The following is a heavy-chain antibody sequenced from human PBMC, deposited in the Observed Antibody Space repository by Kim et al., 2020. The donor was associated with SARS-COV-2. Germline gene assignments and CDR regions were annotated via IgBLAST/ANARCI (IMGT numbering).Heavy chain of an antibody. Sequence: GGSLRLSCAASGFTFSSYDMHWVRQAPGKGLEWVSAIGTAGDTYYPGSVKGRFTISRENAKNSLYLQMNSLRAGDTAVYYCARAAGPDYYYYGMDVWGQGTTVTVSS. D-gene: IGHD6-13*01. V-gene: IGHV3-13*01. CDR1: GFTFSSYD. J-gene: IGHJ6*02. CDR2: IGTAGDT. CDR3: ARAAGPDYYYYGMDV.